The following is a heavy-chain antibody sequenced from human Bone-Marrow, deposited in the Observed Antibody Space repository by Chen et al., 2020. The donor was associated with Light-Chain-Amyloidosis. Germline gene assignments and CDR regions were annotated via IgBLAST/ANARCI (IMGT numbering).Heavy chain of an antibody. J-gene: IGHJ4*02. CDR3: AAAINGEYFEF. V-gene: IGHV1-3*01. Sequence: LHVVQSGPEVKKPGASVNVSCKTSGYRFSGYALHWVRQAPGQRPEWIGWINVGKGNTKYSRRLQDRVTITRDTVATTAYMELNSLKSEDTAVYYCAAAINGEYFEFWGPGTLVTVSS. CDR1: GYRFSGYA. CDR2: INVGKGNT. D-gene: IGHD2-8*01.